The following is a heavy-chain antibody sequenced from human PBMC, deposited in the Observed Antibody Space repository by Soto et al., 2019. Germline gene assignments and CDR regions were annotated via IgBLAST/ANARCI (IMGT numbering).Heavy chain of an antibody. V-gene: IGHV1-58*01. D-gene: IGHD3-10*01. CDR3: AGTLLWFGEFVRPFDY. Sequence: QMQLVQSGPEVKKPGTSVKVSCKASGFTFTSSAVQWVRQARGQRLEWIGWIVVGSGNTNYAQKFQERVTITRDMSTSTAYMELSSLRSEDTAVYYCAGTLLWFGEFVRPFDYWGQGTLVTVSS. J-gene: IGHJ4*02. CDR1: GFTFTSSA. CDR2: IVVGSGNT.